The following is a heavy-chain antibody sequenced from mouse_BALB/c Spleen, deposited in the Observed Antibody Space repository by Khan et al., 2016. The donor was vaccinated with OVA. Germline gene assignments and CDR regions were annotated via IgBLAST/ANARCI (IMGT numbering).Heavy chain of an antibody. Sequence: VQLQQSGPELMKPGASVKMSCKASGYSFTSYYVHWVKSHGKSLEWIGYIDPFSGGITYNQKFKGKATLTVDKSSNTAYIHLSNLTSEDSAVYYCTRHCYVAWFTYWGQGTLVIVSA. D-gene: IGHD2-12*01. CDR2: IDPFSGGI. J-gene: IGHJ3*01. CDR3: TRHCYVAWFTY. V-gene: IGHV1S135*01. CDR1: GYSFTSYY.